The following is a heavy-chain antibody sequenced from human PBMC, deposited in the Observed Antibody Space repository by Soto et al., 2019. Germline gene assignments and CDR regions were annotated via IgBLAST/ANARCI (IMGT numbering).Heavy chain of an antibody. J-gene: IGHJ4*02. CDR2: ISGRSGKA. V-gene: IGHV1-18*01. CDR3: ASGREGVSGSYFDF. CDR1: GHTLTNNG. Sequence: QVQLIQSGGEVKKPGASVKVSCKASGHTLTNNGVTWVRQAPGQGLDWVGWISGRSGKATFAQKLQGRVSLTIETSTTTAYMELRSLTSDDTAVYYCASGREGVSGSYFDFWGQGTLVTVSS. D-gene: IGHD3-10*01.